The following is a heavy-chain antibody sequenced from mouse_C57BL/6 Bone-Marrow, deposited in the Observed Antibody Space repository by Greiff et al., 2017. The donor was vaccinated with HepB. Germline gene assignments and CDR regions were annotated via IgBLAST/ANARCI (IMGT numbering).Heavy chain of an antibody. CDR1: GYTFTSYW. J-gene: IGHJ1*03. V-gene: IGHV1-69*01. D-gene: IGHD1-1*01. Sequence: QVQLQQPGAELVMPGASVKLSCKASGYTFTSYWMHWVKQRPGQGLEWIGEIDPSDSYTNYNQKFKGKSTLTVDKSSSTAYMQLSSLTSEYSAVYYCARSVYYYGSRWYFDVWGTGTTVTVSS. CDR3: ARSVYYYGSRWYFDV. CDR2: IDPSDSYT.